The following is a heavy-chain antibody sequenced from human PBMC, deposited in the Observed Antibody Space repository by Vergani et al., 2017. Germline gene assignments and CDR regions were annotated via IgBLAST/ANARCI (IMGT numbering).Heavy chain of an antibody. CDR3: ARGHPVGSY. V-gene: IGHV3-7*01. D-gene: IGHD1-26*01. J-gene: IGHJ4*02. CDR2: IKGDGSAK. CDR1: GFTFSSYA. Sequence: EVQLLESGGGLVQPGGSLRLSCAASGFTFSSYAMSWVRQAPGKGLEWVAAIKGDGSAKQYVESVKGRFTISRDNAKSSLYLQMNSLRVADTAVYYCARGHPVGSYWGQGTLVTVSS.